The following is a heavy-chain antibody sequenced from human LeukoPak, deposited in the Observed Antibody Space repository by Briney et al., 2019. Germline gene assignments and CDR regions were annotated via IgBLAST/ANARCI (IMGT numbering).Heavy chain of an antibody. V-gene: IGHV5-51*01. CDR2: IYPGDSDT. Sequence: GESLKISCKGSGYSFTSYWIGWVRQMPGKGLEWMGIIYPGDSDTRYSPSFQGQVTISADKSISTAYLQWSSLKASDTAMYYCARQRVRGVIKGASDIWGQGTMVTVSS. CDR1: GYSFTSYW. J-gene: IGHJ3*02. D-gene: IGHD3-10*01. CDR3: ARQRVRGVIKGASDI.